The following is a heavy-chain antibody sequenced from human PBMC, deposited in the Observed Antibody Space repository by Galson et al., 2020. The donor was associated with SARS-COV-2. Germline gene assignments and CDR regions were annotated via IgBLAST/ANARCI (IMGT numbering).Heavy chain of an antibody. CDR1: GFTFSSYS. D-gene: IGHD3-16*01. CDR2: ISSSSSYI. Sequence: TGGSLRLSCAASGFTFSSYSMNWVRQAPGKGLEWVSSISSSSSYIYYADSVKGRFTISRDNAKNSLYLQMNSLRAEDTAVYYCARVPIRRQGPPYYYYGMDVWGQGTTVTVSS. CDR3: ARVPIRRQGPPYYYYGMDV. V-gene: IGHV3-21*01. J-gene: IGHJ6*02.